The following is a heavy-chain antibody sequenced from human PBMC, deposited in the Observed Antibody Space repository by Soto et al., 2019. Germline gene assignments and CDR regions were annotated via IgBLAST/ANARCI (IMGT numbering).Heavy chain of an antibody. CDR2: ISSSSSYI. D-gene: IGHD6-13*01. CDR3: AKSSRRIAAAGTFDP. Sequence: PGGSLRLSCAASGFTFSSYAMSWVRQAPGKGLEWVSSISSSSSYIYYADSVKGRFTISRDNAKNSLYLQMNSLRAEDTAVYYCAKSSRRIAAAGTFDPWGQGTLVTVSS. CDR1: GFTFSSYA. J-gene: IGHJ5*02. V-gene: IGHV3-21*04.